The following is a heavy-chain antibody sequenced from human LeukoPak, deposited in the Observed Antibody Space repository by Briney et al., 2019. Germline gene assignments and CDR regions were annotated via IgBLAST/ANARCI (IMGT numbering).Heavy chain of an antibody. CDR3: ARDFYGPDYDSSGISYDAFDI. CDR1: GFTFSSYA. J-gene: IGHJ3*02. CDR2: ISGSGGNT. Sequence: PGGSLRLSCATSGFTFSSYAMSWVRQAPGKGLEWVSSISGSGGNTYYADSVKGRFTISRDYSKNTLYLQMNSLRAEDTAVYYCARDFYGPDYDSSGISYDAFDIWGQGTMVTVSS. V-gene: IGHV3-23*01. D-gene: IGHD3-22*01.